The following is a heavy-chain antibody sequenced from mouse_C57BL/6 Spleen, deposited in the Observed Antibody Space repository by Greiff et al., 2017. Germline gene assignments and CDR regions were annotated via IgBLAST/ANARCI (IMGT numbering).Heavy chain of an antibody. J-gene: IGHJ4*01. CDR1: GYTFTSYW. CDR2: IDPSDSEH. CDR3: ARALGPYAMDY. V-gene: IGHV1-52*01. D-gene: IGHD4-1*01. Sequence: VQLQQPGAELVRPGSSVKLSCKASGYTFTSYWMHWVKQRPIQGLEWIGNIDPSDSEHHYNQQFKDKATLTVDKSSRTAYMQLSSLTSEDSAVYYCARALGPYAMDYWGQGTSVTVSS.